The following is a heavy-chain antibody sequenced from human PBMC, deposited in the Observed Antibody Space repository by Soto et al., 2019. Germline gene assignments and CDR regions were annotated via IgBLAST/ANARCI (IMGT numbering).Heavy chain of an antibody. D-gene: IGHD6-19*01. CDR2: IWFDGSNY. J-gene: IGHJ6*02. CDR1: GITFSTNG. CDR3: AREEKGTSGGWYMGDEYYGMDV. Sequence: GGSLRLSCAASGITFSTNGMHWVRQAPGKGLEWVAVIWFDGSNYFYADSVKGRFTISRDNSRNTLYLQMNSLRAEDTAVYYCAREEKGTSGGWYMGDEYYGMDVWGQGTTVTVSS. V-gene: IGHV3-33*01.